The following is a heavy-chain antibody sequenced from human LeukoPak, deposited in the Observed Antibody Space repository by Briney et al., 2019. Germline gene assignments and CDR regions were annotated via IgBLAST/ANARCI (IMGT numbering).Heavy chain of an antibody. J-gene: IGHJ4*02. CDR1: GVSISSYY. D-gene: IGHD3-16*01. CDR3: ARDALGGYFDY. V-gene: IGHV4-59*01. CDR2: IYYSGST. Sequence: SETLSLTCTVSGVSISSYYWSWIRQPPGKGLEWIGYIYYSGSTNYNPSLKSRVTISVDTSRNQFSLKLSSVTAADTAVYYCARDALGGYFDYWGQGTLVTVSS.